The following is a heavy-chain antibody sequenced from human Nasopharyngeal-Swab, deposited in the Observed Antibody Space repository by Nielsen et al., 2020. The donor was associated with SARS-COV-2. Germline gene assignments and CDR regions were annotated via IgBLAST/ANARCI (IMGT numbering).Heavy chain of an antibody. J-gene: IGHJ6*03. CDR1: GGSISSYY. CDR3: ARVVVGTGGYYYYMDV. V-gene: IGHV4-59*01. CDR2: IYYSGST. Sequence: SETLSPTCTVSGGSISSYYWRWIRQPPGKGLEWIGYIYYSGSTNYNPSLKSRVTISVDTSKNQFSLKLSSVTAADTAVYYCARVVVGTGGYYYYMDVWGKGTTVTVSS. D-gene: IGHD2-21*01.